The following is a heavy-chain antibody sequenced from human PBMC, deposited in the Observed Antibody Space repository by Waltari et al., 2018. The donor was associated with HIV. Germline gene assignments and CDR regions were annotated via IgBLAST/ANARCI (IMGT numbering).Heavy chain of an antibody. CDR3: ARAVVGATSPFDY. CDR2: ISYSGST. CDR1: GGSISSYY. D-gene: IGHD1-26*01. V-gene: IGHV4-59*01. J-gene: IGHJ4*02. Sequence: QVQLQESGPGLVKPSETLSLTCTVSGGSISSYYWSWIRQPPGKGLEWIGYISYSGSTNYTPSLKSRVTISVDTSKNQFSLKLSSVTAADTAVYYCARAVVGATSPFDYWGQGTLVTVSS.